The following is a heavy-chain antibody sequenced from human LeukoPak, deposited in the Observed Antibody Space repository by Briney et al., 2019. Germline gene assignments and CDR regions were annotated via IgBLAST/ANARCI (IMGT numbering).Heavy chain of an antibody. CDR2: ISYDGSNK. Sequence: PGRSLRLSCAASGITISSYDMHWVRQAPGKALEWVAVISYDGSNKDYADSVKGRFTISRDNSKNTLDLQMNSLRAEDTAVYYCAKDRGVWAFDIWGQGTMVTVSS. J-gene: IGHJ3*02. CDR3: AKDRGVWAFDI. V-gene: IGHV3-30-3*01. CDR1: GITISSYD. D-gene: IGHD3-10*01.